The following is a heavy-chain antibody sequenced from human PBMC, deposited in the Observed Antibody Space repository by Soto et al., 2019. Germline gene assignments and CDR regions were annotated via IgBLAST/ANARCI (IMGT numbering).Heavy chain of an antibody. D-gene: IGHD3-3*01. CDR1: GFTFSSYS. CDR2: ISSSSSYI. CDR3: ARDPELRFLEWPTSYGMDV. Sequence: LRPSCAASGFTFSSYSMNWVRQAPGKGLEWVSSISSSSSYIYYADSVKGRFTISRDNAKNSLYLQMNSLRAEDTAVYYCARDPELRFLEWPTSYGMDVWGQGTTVTVSS. J-gene: IGHJ6*02. V-gene: IGHV3-21*01.